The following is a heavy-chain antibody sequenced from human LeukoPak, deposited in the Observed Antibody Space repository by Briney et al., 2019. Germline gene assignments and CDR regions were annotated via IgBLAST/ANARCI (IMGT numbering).Heavy chain of an antibody. J-gene: IGHJ4*02. CDR1: GFTFSNYA. CDR3: VRGSGSYPRY. CDR2: ISSSGAST. V-gene: IGHV3-23*01. D-gene: IGHD1-26*01. Sequence: GGSLRLSCAASGFTFSNYAMSWVRQAPGRGLEWVSTISSSGASTYYADSVKGRFTISRDNSKNTLYLQMNSLRAEDTAVYYCVRGSGSYPRYWGQGTLVTVSS.